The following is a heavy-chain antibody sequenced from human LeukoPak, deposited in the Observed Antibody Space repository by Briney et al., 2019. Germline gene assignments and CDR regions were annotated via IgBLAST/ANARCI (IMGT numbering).Heavy chain of an antibody. D-gene: IGHD6-13*01. V-gene: IGHV4-39*07. CDR3: ASRRDSSSWYLY. J-gene: IGHJ4*02. CDR2: INHSGST. Sequence: PSETLSLTCTVSGGSISSSSYYWGWIRQPPGKGLEWIGEINHSGSTNYNPSLKSRVTISVDTSKNQFSLKLSPVTAADTAVYYCASRRDSSSWYLYWGQGTLVTVSS. CDR1: GGSISSSSYY.